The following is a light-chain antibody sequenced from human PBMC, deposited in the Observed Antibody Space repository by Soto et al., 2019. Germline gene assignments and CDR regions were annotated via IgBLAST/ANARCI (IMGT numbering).Light chain of an antibody. CDR2: EGS. J-gene: IGLJ2*01. Sequence: QSVLTQPASVSGSPGQSITISCTGTSSDVGSYDLVSWYQQHPGKVPQLMIYEGSKRPSGVSNRCSGSKSGNTASLTISGLQAQDEADYYCCSYAGSSTVLGGGTQLTVL. CDR1: SSDVGSYDL. V-gene: IGLV2-23*01. CDR3: CSYAGSSTV.